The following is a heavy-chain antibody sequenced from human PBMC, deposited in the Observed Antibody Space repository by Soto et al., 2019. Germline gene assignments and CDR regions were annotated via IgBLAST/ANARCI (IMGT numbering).Heavy chain of an antibody. V-gene: IGHV1-69*04. D-gene: IGHD4-17*01. J-gene: IGHJ5*02. CDR1: GGTFSSYS. CDR2: IIPILGIA. Sequence: SVKVSCKASGGTFSSYSISWVRQAPGQGLEWMGRIIPILGIANYAQKFQGRVTITADKSTSTAYMELSSLRSEDTAVYHCARDSPLRGFDPWGQGTLVTVSS. CDR3: ARDSPLRGFDP.